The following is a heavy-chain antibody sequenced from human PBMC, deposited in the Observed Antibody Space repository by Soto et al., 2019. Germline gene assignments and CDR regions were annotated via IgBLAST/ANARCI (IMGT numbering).Heavy chain of an antibody. J-gene: IGHJ6*02. CDR2: IIPIFGTA. D-gene: IGHD3-3*01. Sequence: ASVKVSCKASGRTFISYAISWVRPAPGQGLAWMGGIIPIFGTANYAQKFQGRVTITADKSTSTAYMELSSLRSDYTAVYCCARDIHLRFLGSLPLGWGYYYYGMDVWSQGTTVTVSS. CDR3: ARDIHLRFLGSLPLGWGYYYYGMDV. CDR1: GRTFISYA. V-gene: IGHV1-69*06.